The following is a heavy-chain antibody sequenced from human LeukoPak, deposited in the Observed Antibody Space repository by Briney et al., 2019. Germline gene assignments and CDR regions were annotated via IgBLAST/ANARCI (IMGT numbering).Heavy chain of an antibody. D-gene: IGHD3-22*01. V-gene: IGHV1-69*13. CDR2: IIPIFGTA. Sequence: GASVKVSCKASGYTFTSYAISWVRQAPGQGLEWMGGIIPIFGTANYAQKFQGRVTITADESTSTAYMELSSLRSEDTAVYYCARVFTSSGYYHLDYWGQGTLVTVSS. CDR3: ARVFTSSGYYHLDY. CDR1: GYTFTSYA. J-gene: IGHJ4*02.